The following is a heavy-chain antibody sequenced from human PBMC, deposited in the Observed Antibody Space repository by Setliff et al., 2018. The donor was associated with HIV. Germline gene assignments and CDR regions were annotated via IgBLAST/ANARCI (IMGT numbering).Heavy chain of an antibody. CDR2: IYYSGST. Sequence: SETLSLTCTVSGGSISSYYWSWIRQPPGKGLEWIGYIYYSGSTNYNPSLKSRVTISVDTSKNQFSLKLSSVTAADTAVYYCAARGYYFGTFDYWGQGALVTVSS. CDR3: AARGYYFGTFDY. CDR1: GGSISSYY. J-gene: IGHJ4*02. D-gene: IGHD3-10*01. V-gene: IGHV4-59*01.